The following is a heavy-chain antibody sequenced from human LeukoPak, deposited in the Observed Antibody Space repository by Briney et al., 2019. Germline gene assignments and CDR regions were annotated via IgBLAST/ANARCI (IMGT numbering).Heavy chain of an antibody. Sequence: PSETLSLTCAVYGGSFSGYYWSWIRQPPGKGLEWIGEINHSGSTNYNPSLKSRVTISVDTSKNQFSLKLSSVTAADTAVYYCARRGIKLQFYYMDVWGKGTTVTVSS. CDR1: GGSFSGYY. CDR2: INHSGST. J-gene: IGHJ6*03. V-gene: IGHV4-34*01. CDR3: ARRGIKLQFYYMDV. D-gene: IGHD4-11*01.